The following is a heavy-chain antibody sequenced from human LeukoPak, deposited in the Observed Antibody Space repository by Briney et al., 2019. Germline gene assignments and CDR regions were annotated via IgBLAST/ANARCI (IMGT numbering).Heavy chain of an antibody. Sequence: ASVKVSCKASGYTFTSYDINWVRQVTGQGLEWMGWINPNSGGTNYAQKFQGRVTMTRDTSISTAYMELSRLRSDDTAVYYCARAIAAGTNWFDPWGQGTLVTVSS. CDR1: GYTFTSYD. CDR3: ARAIAAGTNWFDP. V-gene: IGHV1-2*02. CDR2: INPNSGGT. J-gene: IGHJ5*02. D-gene: IGHD6-13*01.